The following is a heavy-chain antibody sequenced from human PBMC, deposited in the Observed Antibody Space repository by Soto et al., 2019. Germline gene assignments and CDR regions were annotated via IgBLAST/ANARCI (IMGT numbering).Heavy chain of an antibody. CDR3: ADGNGGDTTGAPHGFDY. Sequence: EVQLLESGGGLVQPGGSLRLSCTASGFTFSRSAMSWVRQAPGKGLEWVSAVSGSGGTTYLAASVKGRFTISRDNSNNMLYLQLNSMRADDTAVYYCADGNGGDTTGAPHGFDYWGQGTLVTISS. J-gene: IGHJ4*02. CDR1: GFTFSRSA. CDR2: VSGSGGTT. V-gene: IGHV3-23*01. D-gene: IGHD1-26*01.